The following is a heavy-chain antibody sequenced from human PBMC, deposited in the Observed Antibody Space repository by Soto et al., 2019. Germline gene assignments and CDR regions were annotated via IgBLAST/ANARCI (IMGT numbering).Heavy chain of an antibody. CDR3: ARARRKQQPITDFDY. CDR1: GFTFSSYA. Sequence: PGGSLRLSCAASGFTFSSYAMSWVRQAPGKGLEWVSAISGSGGSTYYADSVKGRFTISRDNAKNSLYLQMNSLRAEDTAVYYCARARRKQQPITDFDYWGQGTLVTVSS. CDR2: ISGSGGST. V-gene: IGHV3-23*01. D-gene: IGHD6-13*01. J-gene: IGHJ4*02.